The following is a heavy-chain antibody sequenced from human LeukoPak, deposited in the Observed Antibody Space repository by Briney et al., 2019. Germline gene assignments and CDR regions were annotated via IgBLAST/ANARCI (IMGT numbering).Heavy chain of an antibody. CDR2: IYTSGST. V-gene: IGHV4-4*07. J-gene: IGHJ5*02. CDR1: GRSISIYY. Sequence: SETLSLTCTVSGRSISIYYWSWIRQPAGKGLEWIGRIYTSGSTNYNPSLKSRVTMSVDTSKNQFSLKLSSVTAADTAVYYCARDRPSGSYPRDWFDPWGQGTLVTISS. CDR3: ARDRPSGSYPRDWFDP. D-gene: IGHD1-26*01.